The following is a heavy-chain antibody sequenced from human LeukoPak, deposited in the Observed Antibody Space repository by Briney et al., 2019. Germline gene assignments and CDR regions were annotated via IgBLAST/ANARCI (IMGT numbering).Heavy chain of an antibody. D-gene: IGHD2-8*01. V-gene: IGHV4-39*07. Sequence: PSETLSLTCTVSGDSMSSSHYCWGWIRQPPGKGLEWIGEINHSGSTNYNPSLKSRVTISVDKSKNQFSLKLSSVTAADTAVYYCARGLGYCTNGVCADWFDPWGQGTLVTVSS. CDR1: GDSMSSSHYC. CDR3: ARGLGYCTNGVCADWFDP. CDR2: INHSGST. J-gene: IGHJ5*02.